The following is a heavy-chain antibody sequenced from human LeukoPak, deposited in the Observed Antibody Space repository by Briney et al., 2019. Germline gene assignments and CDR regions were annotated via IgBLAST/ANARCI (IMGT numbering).Heavy chain of an antibody. J-gene: IGHJ4*02. Sequence: SVKVSFKASGFRFRSSAIQWVRQARGQRLEWLGWIVIGSGNTIYSQRFRERVTISRDMSTETAYLEVSGLRTDDTAVYYCAAAPMGDCWGQGTLVTVSS. V-gene: IGHV1-58*02. CDR3: AAAPMGDC. CDR1: GFRFRSSA. CDR2: IVIGSGNT.